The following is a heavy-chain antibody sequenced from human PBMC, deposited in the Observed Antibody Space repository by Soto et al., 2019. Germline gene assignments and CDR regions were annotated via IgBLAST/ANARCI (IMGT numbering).Heavy chain of an antibody. Sequence: SQTLSLTCAISGDSVSSNSAAWNWIRQSPSRGLEWLGRTYYRSKWYNDYAVSVKSRITINPDTSKNQFSLQLNSVTPEDTAVYYCARDYDSSGYYYDYYYGMEVWGQGTTVTVSS. CDR1: GDSVSSNSAA. D-gene: IGHD3-22*01. J-gene: IGHJ6*02. V-gene: IGHV6-1*01. CDR3: ARDYDSSGYYYDYYYGMEV. CDR2: TYYRSKWYN.